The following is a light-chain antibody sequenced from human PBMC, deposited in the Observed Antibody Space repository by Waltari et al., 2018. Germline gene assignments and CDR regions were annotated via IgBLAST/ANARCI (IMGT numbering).Light chain of an antibody. V-gene: IGKV4-1*01. CDR2: WAS. J-gene: IGKJ2*01. CDR3: QKYFDTCGEPT. CDR1: PSLLNSSNSKNY. Sequence: DIVMTQSPYSLAVSLGERATINCKYRPSLLNSSNSKNYLVLYQQKPGQSPKLPISWASTWQAEDPNRVRGSGSGRNVTLAIVILQAADEAVYYCQKYFDTCGEPTFGQGTKLEIK.